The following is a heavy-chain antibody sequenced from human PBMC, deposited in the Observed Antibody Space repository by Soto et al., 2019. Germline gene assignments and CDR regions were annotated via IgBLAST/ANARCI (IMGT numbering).Heavy chain of an antibody. D-gene: IGHD3-3*01. CDR1: GGSISSFY. CDR3: ARAAPNYDFWSDYPKWFDP. J-gene: IGHJ5*02. Sequence: SETLSLTCTVSGGSISSFYWSWIRQPPGKGLEWIGYIYYTGSTNYSPSFKSRVTISVDTSKNQFSLRLSSVTAADTAVYYCARAAPNYDFWSDYPKWFDPWGQGTLVTVSS. CDR2: IYYTGST. V-gene: IGHV4-59*13.